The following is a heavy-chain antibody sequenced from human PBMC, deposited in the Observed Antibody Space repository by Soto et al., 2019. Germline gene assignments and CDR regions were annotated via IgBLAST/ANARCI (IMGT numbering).Heavy chain of an antibody. J-gene: IGHJ3*02. V-gene: IGHV1-8*01. CDR2: MNPNSGNT. Sequence: ASVKVSCKASGYTLASYDSNWVRQATGQGLEWMGWMNPNSGNTGYAQKFQGRVTMTRNTSISTAYMELSSLRSEDTAVYYCAIPYSSGWYYWGTFGAFDIWGQGTMVTVSS. D-gene: IGHD6-19*01. CDR3: AIPYSSGWYYWGTFGAFDI. CDR1: GYTLASYD.